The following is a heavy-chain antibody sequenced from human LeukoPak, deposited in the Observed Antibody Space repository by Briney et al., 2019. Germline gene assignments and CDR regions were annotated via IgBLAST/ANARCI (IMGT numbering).Heavy chain of an antibody. D-gene: IGHD3-22*01. V-gene: IGHV3-23*01. Sequence: GGSLRLSCAASGFTFSSYAMSWVRQAPGKGLEWVSGISGSGGNTYYADSVKGRFTISRDYSKNTLYLQMNSLRAEDTAVYYCAKGYYSDSSGYFFDYWGQGTLVTVSS. J-gene: IGHJ4*02. CDR3: AKGYYSDSSGYFFDY. CDR1: GFTFSSYA. CDR2: ISGSGGNT.